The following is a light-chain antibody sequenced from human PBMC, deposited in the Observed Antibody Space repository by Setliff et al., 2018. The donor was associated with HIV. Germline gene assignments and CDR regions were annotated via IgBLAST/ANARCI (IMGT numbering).Light chain of an antibody. J-gene: IGLJ1*01. CDR2: DVT. Sequence: QSALAQPRSVSGSPGQSVTISCTGTSSDVGGYNYVSWYQQHPGKAPKLMIYDVTKRPSGVPDRFSGSKSGNTAPLTISGLQAEDEADYYCCSYAGSAYVFGTGTKVTVL. CDR3: CSYAGSAYV. V-gene: IGLV2-11*01. CDR1: SSDVGGYNY.